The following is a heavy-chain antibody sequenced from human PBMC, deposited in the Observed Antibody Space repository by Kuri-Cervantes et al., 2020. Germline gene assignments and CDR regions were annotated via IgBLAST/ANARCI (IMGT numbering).Heavy chain of an antibody. CDR3: AKDQNYSFLSGYYTD. CDR1: GINFNVYG. CDR2: IMYDGNNR. V-gene: IGHV3-30*02. D-gene: IGHD3-3*01. J-gene: IGHJ4*02. Sequence: GESLKISCATSGINFNVYGMHWVRQAPGRGLEWVAVIMYDGNNRYHSDSVKGRFTISRDNAKNSLYLQMNSLRAEDTALYYCAKDQNYSFLSGYYTDWGQGTLVTVSS.